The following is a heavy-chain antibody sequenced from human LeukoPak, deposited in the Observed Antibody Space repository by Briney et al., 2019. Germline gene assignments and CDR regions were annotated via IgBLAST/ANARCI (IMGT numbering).Heavy chain of an antibody. CDR3: ARITMVRGVITGAFDI. D-gene: IGHD3-10*01. V-gene: IGHV5-51*01. Sequence: GESLKISCKGSGYSFTSYWIGWVRQMPGKGLEWMWIIYPGDSDTRYSPSFQGQVTISADKSISTAYLQWSSLKASDTAMYYCARITMVRGVITGAFDIWGQGTMVTVSS. CDR1: GYSFTSYW. CDR2: IYPGDSDT. J-gene: IGHJ3*02.